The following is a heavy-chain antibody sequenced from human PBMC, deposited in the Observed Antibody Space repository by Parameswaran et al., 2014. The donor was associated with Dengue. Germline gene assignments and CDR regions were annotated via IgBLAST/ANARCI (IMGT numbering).Heavy chain of an antibody. Sequence: VRQMPGKGLEWMGRIDPSDSYTNYSPSFQGHVTISADKSISTAYLQWSSLKASDTAMYYCARNPKEASGRHGYYYGMDVWGQGTTVTVSS. CDR3: ARNPKEASGRHGYYYGMDV. J-gene: IGHJ6*02. D-gene: IGHD1-26*01. V-gene: IGHV5-10-1*01. CDR2: IDPSDSYT.